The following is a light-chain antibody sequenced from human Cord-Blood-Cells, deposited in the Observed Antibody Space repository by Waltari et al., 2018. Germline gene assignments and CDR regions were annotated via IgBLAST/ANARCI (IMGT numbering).Light chain of an antibody. Sequence: SSELTQDPAVSVALGQTVRITCQGDSLRSYYASWYQQKPGQAPVLVIYGKNNRPSGIPLLFSGSSSGNTASLTITGAQAEDESDYYCNTRDSSGNYVFGSGTKVTVL. CDR1: SLRSYY. J-gene: IGLJ1*01. CDR3: NTRDSSGNYV. CDR2: GKN. V-gene: IGLV3-19*01.